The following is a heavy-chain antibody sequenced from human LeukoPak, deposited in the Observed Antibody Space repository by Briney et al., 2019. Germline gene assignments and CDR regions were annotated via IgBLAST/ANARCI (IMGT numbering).Heavy chain of an antibody. J-gene: IGHJ5*02. V-gene: IGHV3-23*01. CDR3: TKAAYGDYVNWFDP. D-gene: IGHD4-17*01. CDR1: GFTFTTYT. Sequence: GGSLRLSCAASGFTFTTYTMSWVRQAPGKGLAWVSAISGSGGTTYYADSVKGRFTISRDNSKNTLYLQMNSLRAEDTALYYCTKAAYGDYVNWFDPWGQGTLVTVSS. CDR2: ISGSGGTT.